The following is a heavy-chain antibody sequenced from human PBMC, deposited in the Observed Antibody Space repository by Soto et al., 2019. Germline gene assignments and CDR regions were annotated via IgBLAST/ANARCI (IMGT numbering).Heavy chain of an antibody. V-gene: IGHV1-3*01. J-gene: IGHJ4*02. Sequence: ASVKVSCKASGYTFTSYAMYWVRQAPGQRLEWMGWINAGNGNTKYSQKFQGRVTITRDTSASTAYMELSSLRSEDTAVYYCARGVGSGLSDYWGQGTLVTAPQ. CDR1: GYTFTSYA. D-gene: IGHD1-26*01. CDR2: INAGNGNT. CDR3: ARGVGSGLSDY.